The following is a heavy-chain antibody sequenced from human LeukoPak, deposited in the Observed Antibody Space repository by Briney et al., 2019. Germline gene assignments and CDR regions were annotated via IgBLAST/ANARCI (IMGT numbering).Heavy chain of an antibody. CDR2: IYAGGSA. D-gene: IGHD5-24*01. CDR1: GFTFHLYA. V-gene: IGHV3-66*01. Sequence: PGGSLRLSCAASGFTFHLYAMHWVRLAPGKGLEWVSIIYAGGSAYYADSVKGRFTISRDNSKNTLYLQMNSLRVEDTAVYYCATGRWLRLFDYWGQGTLVTVSS. CDR3: ATGRWLRLFDY. J-gene: IGHJ4*02.